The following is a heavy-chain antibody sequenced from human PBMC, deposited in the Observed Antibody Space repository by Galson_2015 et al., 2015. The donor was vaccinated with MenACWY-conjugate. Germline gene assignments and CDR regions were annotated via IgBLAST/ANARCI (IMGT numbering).Heavy chain of an antibody. CDR1: GFLFSGSA. Sequence: SLRLSCAASGFLFSGSAIHWVRQASGKGLEWVGQMETTGNGYATTYSSSVRVRVFISRDDSMHTAFLQMNSLKTEDTAVSYCTRDAGDYNWFDHWGQGALVTVSS. CDR3: TRDAGDYNWFDH. CDR2: METTGNGYAT. V-gene: IGHV3-73*01. D-gene: IGHD4-17*01. J-gene: IGHJ5*02.